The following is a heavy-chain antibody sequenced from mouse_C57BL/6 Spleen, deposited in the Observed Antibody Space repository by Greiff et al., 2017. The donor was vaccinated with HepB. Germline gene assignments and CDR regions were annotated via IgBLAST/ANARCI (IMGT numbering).Heavy chain of an antibody. J-gene: IGHJ3*01. CDR1: GYTFTSYW. D-gene: IGHD1-1*01. Sequence: QVQLKQPGAELVKPGASVKLSCKASGYTFTSYWMHWVKQRPGQGLEWIGMIHPNSGSTNYNEKFKSKATLTVDKSSSTAYMQLSSLTSEDSAVYYCARRGGNYGSSSWFAYWGQGTLVTVSA. CDR3: ARRGGNYGSSSWFAY. V-gene: IGHV1-64*01. CDR2: IHPNSGST.